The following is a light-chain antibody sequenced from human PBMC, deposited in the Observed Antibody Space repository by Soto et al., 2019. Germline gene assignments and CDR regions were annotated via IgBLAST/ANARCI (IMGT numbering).Light chain of an antibody. J-gene: IGKJ2*01. V-gene: IGKV4-1*01. CDR2: WAS. Sequence: DIVMTQSPDSLAVSLGESATINCKSSQSVLHSSNNKEYLAWYQQKPGQPPKLLIYWASTRESGVPDRFSGSGSGTDFTLTISRLQAEDVAVYYCQQYYTSPYTFGQGTKLEI. CDR3: QQYYTSPYT. CDR1: QSVLHSSNNKEY.